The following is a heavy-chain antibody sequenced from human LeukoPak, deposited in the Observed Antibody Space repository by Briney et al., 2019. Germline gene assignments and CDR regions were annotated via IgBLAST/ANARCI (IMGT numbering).Heavy chain of an antibody. V-gene: IGHV3-23*01. CDR2: IFGRGGSA. CDR1: GFTFGSYA. Sequence: GGSLRLSCEASGFTFGSYAMYWVRQAPGKGLEWVAGIFGRGGSAHYADSAKGRFTISRDNSKNTVYLQINSLRAEDTAVYYCGKTTTGYSSGQKPAWPVDYWGQGTLVTVSS. D-gene: IGHD6-19*01. J-gene: IGHJ4*02. CDR3: GKTTTGYSSGQKPAWPVDY.